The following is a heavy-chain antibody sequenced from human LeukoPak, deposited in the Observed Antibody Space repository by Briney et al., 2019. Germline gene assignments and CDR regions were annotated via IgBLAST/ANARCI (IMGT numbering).Heavy chain of an antibody. J-gene: IGHJ5*02. Sequence: GGSLRLSCAASGFTFSSYWMHWVRQAPGKGLVWISRINSDGSSTSYADSVKGRFTISRDNAKNTLYLQMNSLRAEDTAVFYCAKLPTTGWYAGGNWFDPWGQGTLVTVSS. CDR2: INSDGSST. CDR1: GFTFSSYW. D-gene: IGHD6-19*01. CDR3: AKLPTTGWYAGGNWFDP. V-gene: IGHV3-74*01.